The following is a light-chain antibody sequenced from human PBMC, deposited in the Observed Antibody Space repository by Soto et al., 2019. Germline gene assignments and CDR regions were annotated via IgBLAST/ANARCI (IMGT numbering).Light chain of an antibody. CDR3: EQRYSTPQVT. CDR1: QSISTY. V-gene: IGKV1-39*01. CDR2: KAS. Sequence: DIQMTQSPCSLSASVGDRVTITCRTSQSISTYLSWYQQKPGKAPNLLIYKASSLEGGVPSRFSGSGSGTEFTLTISSLQPEDFATYYCEQRYSTPQVTFGGGTKVEIK. J-gene: IGKJ4*01.